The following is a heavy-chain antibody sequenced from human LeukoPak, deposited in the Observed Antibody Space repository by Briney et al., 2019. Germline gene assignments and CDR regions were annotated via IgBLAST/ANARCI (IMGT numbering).Heavy chain of an antibody. V-gene: IGHV3-21*04. CDR1: GFTFSSYS. D-gene: IGHD3-9*01. CDR2: ISSSSSYI. Sequence: GGSLRPSCAASGFTFSSYSMNWVRQAPGKGLEWVSSISSSSSYIYYADSVKGRFTISRDNAKNSLYLQMNSLRAEDTAVYYCARVLRYTRYYYYGMDVWGQGTTVTVSS. J-gene: IGHJ6*02. CDR3: ARVLRYTRYYYYGMDV.